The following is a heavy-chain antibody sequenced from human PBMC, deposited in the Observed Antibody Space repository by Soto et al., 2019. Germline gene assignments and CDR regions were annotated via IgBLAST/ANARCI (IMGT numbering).Heavy chain of an antibody. Sequence: QVQLVESGGGVVQPGRSLRLSCAASGFTFSSYGMHWVCQAPGKGLEWVAVISYDGSNKYYADSVKGRFTISRDNSKNTLYLQMNSLRAEDTAVYYCAKDWYYYDSSGANWFDPWGQGTLVTVSS. CDR3: AKDWYYYDSSGANWFDP. D-gene: IGHD3-22*01. V-gene: IGHV3-30*18. CDR2: ISYDGSNK. CDR1: GFTFSSYG. J-gene: IGHJ5*02.